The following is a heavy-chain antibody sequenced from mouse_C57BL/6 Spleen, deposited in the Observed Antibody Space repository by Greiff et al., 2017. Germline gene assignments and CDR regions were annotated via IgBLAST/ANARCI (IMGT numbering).Heavy chain of an antibody. Sequence: QVQLQQPGAELVRPGTSVKLSCKASGYTFTSYWMHWVKQRPGQGLEWIGVIDPSDSYTNYNQKFKGKATLTVDTSSSTAYMQLSSLTSEDSAVYYCARSGGNYEAWFAYWGQGTLVTVSA. V-gene: IGHV1-59*01. CDR2: IDPSDSYT. D-gene: IGHD2-1*01. J-gene: IGHJ3*01. CDR1: GYTFTSYW. CDR3: ARSGGNYEAWFAY.